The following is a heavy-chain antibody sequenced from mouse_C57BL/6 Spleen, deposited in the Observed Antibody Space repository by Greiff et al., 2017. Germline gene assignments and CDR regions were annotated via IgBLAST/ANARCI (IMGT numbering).Heavy chain of an antibody. CDR3: ARDDGSYWYFDV. D-gene: IGHD2-3*01. V-gene: IGHV5-4*01. Sequence: EVKLVESGGGLVKPGGSLKLSCAASGFTFSSYAMSWVRQTPEKRLEWVATISDGGSYTYYPDNVKGRFTISRDNAKNNLYLQMSHLKSEDTAMYYCARDDGSYWYFDVWGTGTTVTVSS. CDR1: GFTFSSYA. CDR2: ISDGGSYT. J-gene: IGHJ1*03.